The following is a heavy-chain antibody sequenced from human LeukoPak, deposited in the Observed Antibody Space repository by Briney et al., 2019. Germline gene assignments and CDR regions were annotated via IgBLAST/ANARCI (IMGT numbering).Heavy chain of an antibody. Sequence: SETLSLTCTVTGRSISSYYWRWIRQPPGKGLEWIGYIYYSGSTNYNPSLKSRVTISVDPSKNQFSLKLSSVTAADTAVYYCARDLGRDGYWGQGTLVTVSS. CDR2: IYYSGST. CDR3: ARDLGRDGY. J-gene: IGHJ4*02. CDR1: GRSISSYY. D-gene: IGHD5-24*01. V-gene: IGHV4-59*01.